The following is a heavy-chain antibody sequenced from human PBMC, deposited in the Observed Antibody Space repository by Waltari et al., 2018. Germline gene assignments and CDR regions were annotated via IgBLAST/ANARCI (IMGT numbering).Heavy chain of an antibody. J-gene: IGHJ4*02. D-gene: IGHD6-6*01. CDR1: GGTFSSYA. V-gene: IGHV1-69*14. CDR3: AKRGNIPAARPYEI. CDR2: IIPIFGTA. Sequence: QVQLVQSGAEVKKPGSSVKVSCKASGGTFSSYAISWVRLAPGQGLEWMGGIIPIFGTANYAQKFQGRVTITADKSTSTAYMELSSLRSEDTAVYYCAKRGNIPAARPYEIWGQGTLVTVSS.